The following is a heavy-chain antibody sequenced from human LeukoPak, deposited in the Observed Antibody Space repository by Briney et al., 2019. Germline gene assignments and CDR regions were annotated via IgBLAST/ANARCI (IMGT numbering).Heavy chain of an antibody. CDR3: ARDPWGALGY. J-gene: IGHJ4*02. CDR2: ISSSSDYI. Sequence: GGSLRLSCAASGFSFSSYSMNWVRQAPGKGLGWVSSISSSSDYIHYADSVKARFTISRDNAKNSLYLQMNSLRAEDTAVYYCARDPWGALGYWGLGTLVTVSS. CDR1: GFSFSSYS. V-gene: IGHV3-21*01. D-gene: IGHD1-26*01.